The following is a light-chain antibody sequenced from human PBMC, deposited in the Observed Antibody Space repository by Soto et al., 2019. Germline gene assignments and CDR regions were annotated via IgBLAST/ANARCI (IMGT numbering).Light chain of an antibody. CDR1: QSVSSN. J-gene: IGKJ4*01. CDR2: GAS. CDR3: QQYNNGPT. Sequence: EIVMTQSPATLSVSPGERATLSCRASQSVSSNLAWYQQKPGQAHRLLIYGASTRATGIPARFSGSGSGTEFTLTISSLQSEDFAVYYCQQYNNGPTFGGGTKVEIK. V-gene: IGKV3-15*01.